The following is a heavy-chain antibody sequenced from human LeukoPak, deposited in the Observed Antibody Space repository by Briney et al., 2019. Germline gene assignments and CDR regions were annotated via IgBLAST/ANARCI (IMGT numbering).Heavy chain of an antibody. CDR2: IYPGDSDT. J-gene: IGHJ3*02. CDR3: ARRPYYDFWSGYSDAFDI. D-gene: IGHD3-3*01. CDR1: GYSFTRYW. Sequence: GESLKISCKGYGYSFTRYWIGWVRQMPGKGLEWMGIIYPGDSDTRYSPSFQGQVTISADKSISTAYLQWSSLKALDTAMYYCARRPYYDFWSGYSDAFDIWGQGTMVTVSS. V-gene: IGHV5-51*01.